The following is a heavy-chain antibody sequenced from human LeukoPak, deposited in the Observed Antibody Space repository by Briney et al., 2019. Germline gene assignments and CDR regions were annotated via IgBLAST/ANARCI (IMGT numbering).Heavy chain of an antibody. V-gene: IGHV3-30*04. CDR2: ITYDGSNK. D-gene: IGHD6-19*01. CDR3: ARADLSGSGYDYGIAVAGGHYYYYGMDV. CDR1: GFTFSSYA. J-gene: IGHJ6*02. Sequence: GVSLRFSCAASGFTFSSYAMHRVRQAQGKELMWLTVITYDGSNKYYADSVKGRFTTSRDNSKNRLYMQMNSLRVEDTDVYYCARADLSGSGYDYGIAVAGGHYYYYGMDVWGQGTTVTVSS.